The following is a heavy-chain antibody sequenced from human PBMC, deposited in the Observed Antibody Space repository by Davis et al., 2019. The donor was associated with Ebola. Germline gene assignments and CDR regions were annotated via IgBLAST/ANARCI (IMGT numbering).Heavy chain of an antibody. CDR3: ARAPTTVTRKNWFDP. V-gene: IGHV1-18*01. D-gene: IGHD4-17*01. CDR2: ISAYNGNT. J-gene: IGHJ5*02. CDR1: GGTFSSYA. Sequence: AASVKVSCKASGGTFSSYAISWVRQAPGQRLEWMGWISAYNGNTNYAQKLQGRVTMTTDTSTSTAYMELRSLRSDDTAVYYCARAPTTVTRKNWFDPWGQGTLVTVSS.